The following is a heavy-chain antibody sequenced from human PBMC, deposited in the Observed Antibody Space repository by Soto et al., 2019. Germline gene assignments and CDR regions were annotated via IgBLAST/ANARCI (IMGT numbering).Heavy chain of an antibody. Sequence: ASVKVSCKASGYTFTSYDINWVRQATGRGLEWMGWMNPNSGNTGYAQKFQGRVTMTRNTSISTAYMELSSLRSEDTAVYYCARGPFENYYDNEYYFDYWGQGTLVTVSS. CDR2: MNPNSGNT. CDR3: ARGPFENYYDNEYYFDY. CDR1: GYTFTSYD. V-gene: IGHV1-8*01. J-gene: IGHJ4*02. D-gene: IGHD3-22*01.